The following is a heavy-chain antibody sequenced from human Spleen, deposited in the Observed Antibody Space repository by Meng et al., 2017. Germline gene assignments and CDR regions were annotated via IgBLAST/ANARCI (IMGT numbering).Heavy chain of an antibody. CDR1: GGSISSNNW. D-gene: IGHD3-10*01. V-gene: IGHV4-4*02. CDR2: IYHSGST. CDR3: ASQVFSGLNWFGP. J-gene: IGHJ5*02. Sequence: QVLLQEAGPGLVKPSGTLSLTCAVSGGSISSNNWWSWVRQPPGKGLEWIGEIYHSGSTNYNPSLKSRVTMSVDKSKNQFSLKLSSVTAADTAVYYCASQVFSGLNWFGPWGQGTLVTVSS.